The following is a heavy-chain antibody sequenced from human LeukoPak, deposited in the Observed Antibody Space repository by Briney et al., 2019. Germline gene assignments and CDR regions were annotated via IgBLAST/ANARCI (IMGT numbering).Heavy chain of an antibody. CDR1: GGSISSYY. J-gene: IGHJ6*02. D-gene: IGHD2-15*01. V-gene: IGHV4-59*01. CDR2: IYYSGST. CDR3: ARGGFYGMDV. Sequence: SETLSLTCTDSGGSISSYYWSWIRQPPGKGLEWIGYIYYSGSTNYNPSLKSRVTISVDTSKNQFSLKLSSVTAADTAVYYCARGGFYGMDVWGQGTTVTVSS.